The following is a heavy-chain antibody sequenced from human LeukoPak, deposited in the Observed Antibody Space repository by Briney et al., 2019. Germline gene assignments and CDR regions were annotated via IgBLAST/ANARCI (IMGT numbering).Heavy chain of an antibody. CDR3: ARGRRESTRPFDY. Sequence: SETLSLTCAVYGGSFSGYYWSWIRQPQGKGLEWIGEINHSGSTNHNPSLKSRVTISVDTSKNQFSLKLSSVTAADTAVYYCARGRRESTRPFDYWGQGTLVTVSS. CDR2: INHSGST. J-gene: IGHJ4*02. D-gene: IGHD3-10*01. CDR1: GGSFSGYY. V-gene: IGHV4-34*01.